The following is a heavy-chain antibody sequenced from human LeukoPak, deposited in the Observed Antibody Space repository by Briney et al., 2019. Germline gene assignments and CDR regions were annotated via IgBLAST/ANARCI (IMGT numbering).Heavy chain of an antibody. CDR2: INPNSGGT. D-gene: IGHD2-21*02. CDR3: ARRGDYSLIDY. CDR1: GYPFVGYY. V-gene: IGHV1-2*02. J-gene: IGHJ4*02. Sequence: ASVKVSCKASGYPFVGYYIHWVRQAPGQGLEWMGWINPNSGGTNYAPKFQGRVTMTRDTSISTAYTEVTRLTYDDTAVYFCARRGDYSLIDYWGQGTLVTVSS.